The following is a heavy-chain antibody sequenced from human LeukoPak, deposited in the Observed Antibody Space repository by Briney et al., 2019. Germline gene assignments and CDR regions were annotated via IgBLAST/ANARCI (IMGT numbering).Heavy chain of an antibody. Sequence: PGGSLSLLCGASGFPFSSYAMRWVRQAPGRGREWFLHINYCGGSTYYADSVKGRFHLPRDNSKNTLYLQMNSLRAEDTALYYCANRRYFDWSSDYWGQRTLVTVSS. D-gene: IGHD3-9*01. V-gene: IGHV3-23*01. CDR2: INYCGGST. CDR1: GFPFSSYA. CDR3: ANRRYFDWSSDY. J-gene: IGHJ4*02.